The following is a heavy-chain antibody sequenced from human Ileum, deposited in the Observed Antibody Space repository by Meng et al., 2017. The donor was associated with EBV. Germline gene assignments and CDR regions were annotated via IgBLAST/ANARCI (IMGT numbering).Heavy chain of an antibody. CDR1: GYTFTGYY. CDR2: ITPSSGGT. Sequence: QVQLVQSGAEVKKPXXSVKVSCKASGYTFTGYYMHWLRQAPGQGLEWVGRITPSSGGTTYAQKFQGRVTMTRDTSISTAYMELSSLRSDDAAIYYCVRANLGSADYWGQGTMVTVSS. V-gene: IGHV1-2*06. J-gene: IGHJ4*02. CDR3: VRANLGSADY. D-gene: IGHD7-27*01.